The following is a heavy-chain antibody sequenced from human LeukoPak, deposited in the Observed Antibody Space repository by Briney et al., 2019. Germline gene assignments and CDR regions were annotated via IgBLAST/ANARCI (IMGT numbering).Heavy chain of an antibody. D-gene: IGHD2-2*01. CDR2: ISYDGSNK. J-gene: IGHJ4*02. CDR3: ARDRVVAPTRRRADY. CDR1: GFTFSSYA. Sequence: GGSLRPSCAASGFTFSSYAMHWVRQAPGKGLEWVAVISYDGSNKYYADSVKGRFTISRDNSKNTLYLQMNSLRAEDTAVYYCARDRVVAPTRRRADYWGQGTLVTVSS. V-gene: IGHV3-30-3*01.